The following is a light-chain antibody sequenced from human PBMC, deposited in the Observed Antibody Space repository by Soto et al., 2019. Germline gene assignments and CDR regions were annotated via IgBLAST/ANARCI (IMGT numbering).Light chain of an antibody. J-gene: IGKJ1*01. Sequence: AIQMTQSPSSLSASVGDRVTITCRASQGIGNDLGWYQQRQGRPPKLLIYAASTLHTGVPSRFSGSGSGTDFTLTINSLQPEDFATYYCLQDYSYPRTFGEGTKVETK. CDR2: AAS. CDR1: QGIGND. CDR3: LQDYSYPRT. V-gene: IGKV1-6*01.